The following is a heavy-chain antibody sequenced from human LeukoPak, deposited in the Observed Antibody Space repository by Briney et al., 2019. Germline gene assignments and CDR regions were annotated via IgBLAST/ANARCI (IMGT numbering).Heavy chain of an antibody. J-gene: IGHJ4*02. V-gene: IGHV3-23*01. CDR3: AKDSGSYQSYFDY. D-gene: IGHD1-26*01. CDR2: ISGSGGST. CDR1: GFTFSSYA. Sequence: GGSLRLSCAASGFTFSSYAMSWVRQAPGKGLEWVSAISGSGGSTYYADSVKGRFTISGDNSKNTLYLQMNSLRAEDTAVYYCAKDSGSYQSYFDYWGQGTLVIVSS.